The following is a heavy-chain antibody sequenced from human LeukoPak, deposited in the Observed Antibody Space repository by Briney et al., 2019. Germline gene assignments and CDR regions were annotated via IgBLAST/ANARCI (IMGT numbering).Heavy chain of an antibody. CDR2: ISSSSTNI. CDR1: GFTFSSYS. CDR3: ARDSGSYSR. V-gene: IGHV3-48*04. J-gene: IGHJ4*02. Sequence: GGSLRLSCAASGFTFSSYSMNWVRQAPGKGLEWVSHISSSSTNIYYADSVKGRFTISRDNTKNSLYLQMNSLRAEDTAVYFCARDSGSYSRWGQGTLVTVSS. D-gene: IGHD1-26*01.